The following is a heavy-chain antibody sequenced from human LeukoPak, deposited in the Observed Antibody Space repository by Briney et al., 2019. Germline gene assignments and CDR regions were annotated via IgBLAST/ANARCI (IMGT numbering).Heavy chain of an antibody. CDR1: GFTFSSYA. CDR3: AKDWAIVVVPAAVNQGAFDI. V-gene: IGHV3-23*01. J-gene: IGHJ3*02. CDR2: ISGSGGST. D-gene: IGHD2-2*01. Sequence: GGSLRLSCAASGFTFSSYAMSWVRQAPGKGLEWVSAISGSGGSTYYADSVKGRFTISRDNSKNTLYLQMNSLRAEDTAVYYCAKDWAIVVVPAAVNQGAFDIWGQGTMVTVSS.